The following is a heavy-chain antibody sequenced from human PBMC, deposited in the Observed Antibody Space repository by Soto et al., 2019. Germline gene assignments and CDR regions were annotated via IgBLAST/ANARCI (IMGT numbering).Heavy chain of an antibody. Sequence: GGSLRLSCAASGFTFSSYGMHWVRQAPGKGLEWVAVIPYDGSNKYYADSVKGRFTISRDNSKNTLYLQMNSLRAEDAAVYYCAKEGRIYGMDVWGQGTTVTVSS. CDR2: IPYDGSNK. CDR1: GFTFSSYG. V-gene: IGHV3-30*18. D-gene: IGHD3-10*01. J-gene: IGHJ6*02. CDR3: AKEGRIYGMDV.